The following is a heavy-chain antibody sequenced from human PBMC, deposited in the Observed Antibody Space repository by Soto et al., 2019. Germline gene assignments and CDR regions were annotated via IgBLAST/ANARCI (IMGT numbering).Heavy chain of an antibody. V-gene: IGHV4-59*01. J-gene: IGHJ3*02. CDR2: IYYSGST. D-gene: IGHD4-17*01. CDR3: ARGGVYGDYVDAFDI. Sequence: QVQLQESGPGLVKPSETLSLTCTVSGGSTSSYYWSWIRQPPGKGLEWIGYIYYSGSTNYNPSLKSRVTISVDTSKNQFSLKLSSVTAADTAVYYCARGGVYGDYVDAFDIWGQGTMVTVSS. CDR1: GGSTSSYY.